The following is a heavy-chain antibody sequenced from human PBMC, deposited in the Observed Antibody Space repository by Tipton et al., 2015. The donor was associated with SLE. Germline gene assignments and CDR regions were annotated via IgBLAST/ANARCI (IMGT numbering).Heavy chain of an antibody. CDR2: INYSGST. J-gene: IGHJ3*02. CDR3: ARVNYCGGDCYIDAFDI. CDR1: GGSISSHY. D-gene: IGHD2-21*01. V-gene: IGHV4-59*11. Sequence: LRLSCTVSGGSISSHYWSWIRQPPGKGLEWIGYINYSGSTNYNPSLKSRVTISVDTSKNQFSLKLSSVTAADTAVYYCARVNYCGGDCYIDAFDIWGQGTMVTVSS.